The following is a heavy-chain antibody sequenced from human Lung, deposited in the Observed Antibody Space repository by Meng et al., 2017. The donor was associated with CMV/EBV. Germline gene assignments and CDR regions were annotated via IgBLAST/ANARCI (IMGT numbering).Heavy chain of an antibody. CDR1: GGSISSRSFY. V-gene: IGHV4-61*02. J-gene: IGHJ4*02. CDR3: ARGPYSTGWCDF. Sequence: QVQLQEPGPGLVKHSQTLSLTCTVSGGSISSRSFYWNWIRQPAGKGLEWIGRLYATGSTNYNPSLESRATISVDTSKNQFSLRLDSVTAADTAVYYCARGPYSTGWCDFWGQGSLVTVSS. CDR2: LYATGST. D-gene: IGHD6-19*01.